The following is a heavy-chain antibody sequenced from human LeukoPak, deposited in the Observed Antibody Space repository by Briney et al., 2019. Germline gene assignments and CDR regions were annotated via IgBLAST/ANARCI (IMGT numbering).Heavy chain of an antibody. V-gene: IGHV3-7*01. D-gene: IGHD6-13*01. J-gene: IGHJ1*01. CDR3: ARASDSSSWWFVYFQH. Sequence: GGSLRLSCAASGFTFSSYWMSWVRQAPGKGLEWVANIKQDGSEKYYVDSVKGRFTISRDNAKNSLYLQMNSLRAEDTAVYYCARASDSSSWWFVYFQHWARAPWSPSPQ. CDR2: IKQDGSEK. CDR1: GFTFSSYW.